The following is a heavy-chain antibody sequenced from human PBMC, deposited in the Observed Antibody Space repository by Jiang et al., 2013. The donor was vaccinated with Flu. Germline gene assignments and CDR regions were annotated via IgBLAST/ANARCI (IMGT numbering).Heavy chain of an antibody. CDR2: INAGNGNT. CDR3: ARFGYGDYGSQTFDY. Sequence: SGAEVKKPGASVKVSCKASGYTFTSYAMHWVRQAPGQRLEWMGWINAGNGNTKYSQKFQGRVTITRDTSASTAYMELSSLRSEDTAVYYCARFGYGDYGSQTFDYWGQGTLVTVSS. CDR1: GYTFTSYA. D-gene: IGHD4-17*01. J-gene: IGHJ4*02. V-gene: IGHV1-3*01.